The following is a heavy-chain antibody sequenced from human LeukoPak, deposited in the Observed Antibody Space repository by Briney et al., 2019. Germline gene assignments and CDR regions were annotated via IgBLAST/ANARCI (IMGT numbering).Heavy chain of an antibody. CDR2: ISYDESNE. V-gene: IGHV3-30-3*01. J-gene: IGHJ4*02. CDR1: GLTFSSYA. D-gene: IGHD6-19*01. CDR3: ASGYSSGPVY. Sequence: GGSLRLSCAASGLTFSSYAMHWVRQAPGKGLEWVAVISYDESNEYYADSVKGRFTISRDNAKNSLYLQMNSLRAEDTAVYYCASGYSSGPVYWGQGNLVTVSS.